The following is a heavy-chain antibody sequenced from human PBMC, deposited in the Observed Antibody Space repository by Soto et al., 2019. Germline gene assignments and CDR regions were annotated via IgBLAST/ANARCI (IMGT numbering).Heavy chain of an antibody. J-gene: IGHJ4*02. D-gene: IGHD4-17*01. CDR1: GYIFTSYG. CDR3: ARDGDRGFDY. Sequence: QVQLVQSGAEVKKPGASMKVSCKASGYIFTSYGISSVRQAPGQGLEWMGWMSAYNGNTHYAQKFQGRVTMTTDSPTSTAYMELRNLRSDDTAVYYCARDGDRGFDYWGQGTLVTVSS. V-gene: IGHV1-18*01. CDR2: MSAYNGNT.